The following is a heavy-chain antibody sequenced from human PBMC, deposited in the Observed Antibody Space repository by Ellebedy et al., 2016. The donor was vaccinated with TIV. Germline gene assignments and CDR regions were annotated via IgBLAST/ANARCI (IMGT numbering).Heavy chain of an antibody. CDR3: ARDYRYGANSNRIDY. CDR2: ISSDTTYT. Sequence: GESLKISCAASGFTFSSYSMNWVRQAPGEGLEWVSSISSDTTYTYYADSVKGRFTIPRDNAKNSLYLQMNSLRAEDTAVYYCARDYRYGANSNRIDYWGRGTLVTVSS. D-gene: IGHD4-23*01. J-gene: IGHJ4*01. V-gene: IGHV3-21*06. CDR1: GFTFSSYS.